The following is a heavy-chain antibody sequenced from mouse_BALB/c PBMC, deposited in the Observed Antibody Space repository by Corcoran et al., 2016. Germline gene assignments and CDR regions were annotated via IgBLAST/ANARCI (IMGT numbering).Heavy chain of an antibody. V-gene: IGHV14-3*02. CDR2: IDPANGNT. CDR1: GFNIKDTY. CDR3: ARTLDY. J-gene: IGHJ2*01. Sequence: EVQLQQSGAELVKPGASVKLSCTSSGFNIKDTYMHWVKQRPEQGLEWIGRIDPANGNTKYDPKFQGKATITADTSSNTAYLQVSSLTSEDTGVYCCARTLDYWGQGTTLTVSS.